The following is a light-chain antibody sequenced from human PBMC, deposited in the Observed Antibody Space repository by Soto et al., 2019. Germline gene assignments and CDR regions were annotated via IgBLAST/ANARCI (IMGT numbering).Light chain of an antibody. J-gene: IGKJ1*01. Sequence: DIQMTQSPSTLSAFVGDRVAITWRASQHISTYLAWYQQKPGKAPNLLIYMASNLHSGVPSRFSGSGSGTEFTLTISSLQPDDFATYYCQQYHSSSWTFGQGTKVEIK. CDR3: QQYHSSSWT. CDR1: QHISTY. V-gene: IGKV1-5*03. CDR2: MAS.